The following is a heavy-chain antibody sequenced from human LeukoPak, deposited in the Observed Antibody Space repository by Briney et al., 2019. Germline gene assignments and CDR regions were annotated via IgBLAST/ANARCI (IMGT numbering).Heavy chain of an antibody. CDR1: GFSLSTSGMC. J-gene: IGHJ4*02. Sequence: SGPTLVKPTQTLTLTCAFSGFSLSTSGMCVSWIRQPPGKALEWLARIDWDDDKYYSTSLKTRLTISKDTSKNQVVLTMTNMDPVDTATYYCARIRSSGWYVDYWGQGTLVTVSS. D-gene: IGHD6-19*01. CDR2: IDWDDDK. CDR3: ARIRSSGWYVDY. V-gene: IGHV2-70*11.